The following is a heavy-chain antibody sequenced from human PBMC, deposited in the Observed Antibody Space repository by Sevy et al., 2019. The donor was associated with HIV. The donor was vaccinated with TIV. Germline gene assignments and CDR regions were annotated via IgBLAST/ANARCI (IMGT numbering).Heavy chain of an antibody. V-gene: IGHV3-7*01. CDR3: ARPYRTDPFYYSGSGGYYYPSYFDY. D-gene: IGHD3-22*01. CDR2: IKQDGSEK. Sequence: GGSLRLSCAASGFSFSHAWMTWVRQAPGKGLEWVANIKQDGSEKYYVDSVKGRFTISRDNAKNSLYLQMNSLRAEDTAVYYCARPYRTDPFYYSGSGGYYYPSYFDYWGQGTLVTVSS. J-gene: IGHJ4*02. CDR1: GFSFSHAW.